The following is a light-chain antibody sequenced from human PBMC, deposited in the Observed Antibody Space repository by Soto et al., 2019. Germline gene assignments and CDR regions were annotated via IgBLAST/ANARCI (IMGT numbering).Light chain of an antibody. Sequence: DIVMTQSPLSLPFTPGEPASISCRSSQSLLHSNGYHYLDWYLQTPGQSPQLLIYLTSHRASGFPERVSGGGSGTEFTRQISRLEAADVGVYYCMPALLSPCTFGQGTKVAIK. J-gene: IGKJ1*01. CDR1: QSLLHSNGYHY. V-gene: IGKV2-28*01. CDR2: LTS. CDR3: MPALLSPCT.